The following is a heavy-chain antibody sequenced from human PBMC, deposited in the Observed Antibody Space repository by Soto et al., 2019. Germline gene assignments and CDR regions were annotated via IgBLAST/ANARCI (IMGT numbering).Heavy chain of an antibody. CDR2: IYYSGST. J-gene: IGHJ6*02. V-gene: IGHV4-31*03. Sequence: SETLSLTCTVSGGSISSGGYYWSWIRQHPGKGLEWIGYIYYSGSTYYNPSLKSRVTISVDTSKNRFSLKLSSVTAADTAVYYCARVPTYYDFWSGPDYGMDVWGQGTTVTVSS. CDR1: GGSISSGGYY. CDR3: ARVPTYYDFWSGPDYGMDV. D-gene: IGHD3-3*01.